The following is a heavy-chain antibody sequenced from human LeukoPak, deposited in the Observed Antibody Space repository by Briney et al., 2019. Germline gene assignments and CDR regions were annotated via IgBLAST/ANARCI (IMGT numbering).Heavy chain of an antibody. J-gene: IGHJ6*02. CDR3: ARGNYHAMDV. V-gene: IGHV3-74*01. Sequence: GGSLRLSCAASGFTFSNYWMHWVRQTPGEGLVCVSLIKGDGSSTTYADSVKGRITISRDNAKNTVYLQMNSLRAEDTAVYYCARGNYHAMDVWGQGTTVTVSS. CDR1: GFTFSNYW. CDR2: IKGDGSST.